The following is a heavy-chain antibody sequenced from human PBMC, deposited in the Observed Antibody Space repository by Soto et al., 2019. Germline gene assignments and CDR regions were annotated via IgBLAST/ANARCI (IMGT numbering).Heavy chain of an antibody. J-gene: IGHJ4*02. V-gene: IGHV3-30-3*01. CDR1: GFTFSSYA. CDR2: ISYDGSNK. CDR3: ARDEDSGSYFDY. Sequence: QVQLVESGGGVVQPGRSLRLPCAASGFTFSSYAMHWVRQAPGKGLEWVAVISYDGSNKYYADSVKGRFTISRDNSKNTLYLQMNSLRAEDTAVYYCARDEDSGSYFDYWGQGTLVTVSS. D-gene: IGHD1-26*01.